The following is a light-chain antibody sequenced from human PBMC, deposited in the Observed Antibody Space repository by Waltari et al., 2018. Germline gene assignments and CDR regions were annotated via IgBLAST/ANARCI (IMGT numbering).Light chain of an antibody. CDR3: CSYAGGSTFVV. CDR1: SSGVGTFNL. J-gene: IGLJ2*01. V-gene: IGLV2-23*03. CDR2: EGN. Sequence: QSALTQPASVSGSPGQSITMSCTGASSGVGTFNLVSWYQQHPGKAPKLIIDEGNERPSGVSNRFSGSKSGNTASLTISGLQAEDEAYYYCCSYAGGSTFVVFGGGTKLTVL.